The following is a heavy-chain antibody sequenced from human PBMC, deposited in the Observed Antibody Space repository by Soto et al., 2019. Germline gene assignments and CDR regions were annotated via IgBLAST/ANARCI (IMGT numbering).Heavy chain of an antibody. J-gene: IGHJ6*03. CDR2: MNPNSGNT. D-gene: IGHD2-2*01. V-gene: IGHV1-8*01. CDR1: GYTFTSYD. Sequence: ASVKVSCKASGYTFTSYDINWVRQATGQGLEWMGWMNPNSGNTGYAQKFQGRVTMTRNSSISTAYMELSSLRSEDTAVYYCARVGIVVVPAAESNYYYYYYMDVWGKGTTVTVSS. CDR3: ARVGIVVVPAAESNYYYYYYMDV.